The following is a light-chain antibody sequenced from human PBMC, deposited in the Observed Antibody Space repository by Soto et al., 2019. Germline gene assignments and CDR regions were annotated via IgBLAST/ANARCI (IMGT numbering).Light chain of an antibody. CDR2: YDS. CDR3: QVWGSSVGV. CDR1: NIGSKS. Sequence: SYELTQPPSVSVAPGKTARITCGGNNIGSKSVHWYQQKPGQAPVLVIYYDSDRPSGIPERFSGSNSGNTATLTISRVEAGDEADYYCQVWGSSVGVFGGGTKLTVL. V-gene: IGLV3-21*04. J-gene: IGLJ3*02.